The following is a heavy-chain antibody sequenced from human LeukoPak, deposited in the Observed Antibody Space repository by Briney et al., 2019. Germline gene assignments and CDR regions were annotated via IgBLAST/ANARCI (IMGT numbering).Heavy chain of an antibody. J-gene: IGHJ4*02. D-gene: IGHD1-26*01. Sequence: GGSLRLSCAVSAFTVSSNYMSWVRQAPGKGLEWVSVIYSGVSTYYADSVKGRFTISRDNSKNTLYLQMNSLRAEDTAVYYCARDFKDPVGASRVYYFDYWGQGTLVTVSS. CDR2: IYSGVST. CDR3: ARDFKDPVGASRVYYFDY. CDR1: AFTVSSNY. V-gene: IGHV3-66*02.